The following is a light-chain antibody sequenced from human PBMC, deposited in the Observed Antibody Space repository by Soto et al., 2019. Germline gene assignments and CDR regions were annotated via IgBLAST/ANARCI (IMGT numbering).Light chain of an antibody. J-gene: IGKJ4*01. V-gene: IGKV3-20*01. CDR1: QSVSSSY. Sequence: EIVLTQSPGTLSLSPGERATLSCRACQSVSSSYLGWYQQKPGQAPRLLIYGASSRATGIPDRFSGSGSGTDFTLTISRLEPEDFAVYYCQQYGSSPLTFGGGTKVEIK. CDR3: QQYGSSPLT. CDR2: GAS.